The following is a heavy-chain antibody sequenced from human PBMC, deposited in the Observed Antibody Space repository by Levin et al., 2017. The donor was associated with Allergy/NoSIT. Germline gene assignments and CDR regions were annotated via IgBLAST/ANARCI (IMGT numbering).Heavy chain of an antibody. Sequence: GGSLRLSCAASGFTVSSNYMSWVRQAPGKGLEWVSVIYTGGNTYYADSVKGRFTISRDKSKNTLYLQMNSLRAEDTAVYYCARGKLWATNFDYWGQGTLVTVSS. V-gene: IGHV3-53*01. J-gene: IGHJ4*02. CDR1: GFTVSSNY. CDR3: ARGKLWATNFDY. CDR2: IYTGGNT. D-gene: IGHD1-26*01.